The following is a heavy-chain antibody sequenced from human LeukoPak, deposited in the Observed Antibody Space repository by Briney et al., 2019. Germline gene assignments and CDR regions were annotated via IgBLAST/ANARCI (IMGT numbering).Heavy chain of an antibody. CDR1: GGTFSSYA. V-gene: IGHV1-18*01. CDR3: ALQSLLWFGVPSSRYGMDV. J-gene: IGHJ6*02. D-gene: IGHD3-10*01. CDR2: ISAYNGNT. Sequence: ASVKVSCKASGGTFSSYAISWVRQAPGQGLEWMGWISAYNGNTNYAQKLQGRVTMTTDTSTSTAYMELRSLRSDDTAVYYCALQSLLWFGVPSSRYGMDVWGQGTTVTVSS.